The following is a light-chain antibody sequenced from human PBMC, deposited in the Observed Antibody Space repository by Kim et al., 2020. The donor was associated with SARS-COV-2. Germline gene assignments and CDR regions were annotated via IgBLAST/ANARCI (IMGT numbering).Light chain of an antibody. CDR2: DVS. CDR1: SIDVCGYNY. V-gene: IGLV2-14*01. CDR3: SSYTSSSTLV. Sequence: QSALTQPASVSGSPGQSITISCTGTSIDVCGYNYVSWYQQHPGKAPKLMIYDVSKRPSGVSNRFSGSKSGNTASLTISGLQAEDEADYYCSSYTSSSTLVFGGGTQLTVL. J-gene: IGLJ2*01.